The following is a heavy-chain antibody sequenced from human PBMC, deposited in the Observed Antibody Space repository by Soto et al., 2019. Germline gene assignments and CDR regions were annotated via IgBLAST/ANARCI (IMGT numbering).Heavy chain of an antibody. Sequence: SETLSLTCTVSGGSISPYYWSWIRQPPGKGLEWIGYVYYSGNTNYNPSLESRVTISVDTSRNQFSLNLTSATAADTAVYYCARSRLTMIVGSWGQGTLVTVSS. J-gene: IGHJ4*02. D-gene: IGHD3-22*01. CDR2: VYYSGNT. CDR1: GGSISPYY. V-gene: IGHV4-59*01. CDR3: ARSRLTMIVGS.